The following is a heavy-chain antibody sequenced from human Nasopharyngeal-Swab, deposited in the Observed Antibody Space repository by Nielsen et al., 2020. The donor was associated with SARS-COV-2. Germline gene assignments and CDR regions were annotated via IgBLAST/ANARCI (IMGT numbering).Heavy chain of an antibody. CDR3: AKDFFYGDAGDWYFDL. D-gene: IGHD4-17*01. V-gene: IGHV3-9*01. CDR2: ISWNSGSI. J-gene: IGHJ2*01. Sequence: SLKISCAASGFTFDDYAMHWVRQAPGKGLEWVPGISWNSGSIGYADSVKGRFTISRDNAKNSLYLQMNSLRAEDTALYYCAKDFFYGDAGDWYFDLWGRGTLVTVSS. CDR1: GFTFDDYA.